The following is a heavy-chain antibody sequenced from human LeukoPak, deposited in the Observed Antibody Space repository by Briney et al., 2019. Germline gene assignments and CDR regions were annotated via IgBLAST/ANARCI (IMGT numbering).Heavy chain of an antibody. CDR2: INPNNGDS. V-gene: IGHV1-2*02. CDR1: GYTFTAYY. J-gene: IGHJ4*02. CDR3: ARVNRALDS. Sequence: APVKVSCKASGYTFTAYYLRWVRQAPGQGLEWMGWINPNNGDSKSAQKFQDRVIMTRDTSIRTAYMELGSLRSDDTAVYYCARVNRALDSWGQGTLVTVSS.